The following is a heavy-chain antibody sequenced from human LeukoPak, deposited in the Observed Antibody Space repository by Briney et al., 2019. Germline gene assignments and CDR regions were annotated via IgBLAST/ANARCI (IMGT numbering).Heavy chain of an antibody. CDR1: GFTFSSYW. V-gene: IGHV3-74*01. J-gene: IGHJ5*02. CDR2: LNTDGSST. D-gene: IGHD3-22*01. Sequence: GGSLRLSCASSGFTFSSYWMHWVRQAPGKGLVWVSRLNTDGSSTIYADSVKGRFTISRDNAKNTLYLQMSSLRAEDTAVYYCARGYYDSNDSNRSNWFDPWGQGTLVTVSS. CDR3: ARGYYDSNDSNRSNWFDP.